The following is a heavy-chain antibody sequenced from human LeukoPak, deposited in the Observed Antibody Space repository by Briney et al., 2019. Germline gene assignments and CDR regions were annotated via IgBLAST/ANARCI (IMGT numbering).Heavy chain of an antibody. Sequence: QPGGSLRLSCAASGFTFSSYAMHWVRQAPGKGLEWVAVISYDGSNKYYADSVKGRFTISRDNSKNTLYLQMNSLRAEDTAVYYCARVRGVQLWSRILDYWGQGTLVTVSS. CDR3: ARVRGVQLWSRILDY. CDR1: GFTFSSYA. CDR2: ISYDGSNK. V-gene: IGHV3-30-3*01. J-gene: IGHJ4*02. D-gene: IGHD5-18*01.